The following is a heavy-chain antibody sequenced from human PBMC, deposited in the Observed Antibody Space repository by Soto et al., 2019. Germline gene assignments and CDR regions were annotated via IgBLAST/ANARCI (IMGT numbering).Heavy chain of an antibody. D-gene: IGHD3-10*01. Sequence: SETLSLTCTVSGGSISSGDYYWSWIRQPPGKGLEWIGYIYYSGSTYYNPSLKSRVTISVDTSKNQFSLKLSSVTAADTAVYYCARRGSGSYSEYWGQGTLVTVSS. J-gene: IGHJ4*02. CDR2: IYYSGST. CDR1: GGSISSGDYY. V-gene: IGHV4-30-4*01. CDR3: ARRGSGSYSEY.